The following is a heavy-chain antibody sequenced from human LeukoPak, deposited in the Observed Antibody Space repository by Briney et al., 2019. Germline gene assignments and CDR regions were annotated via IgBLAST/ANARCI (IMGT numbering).Heavy chain of an antibody. V-gene: IGHV4-38-2*02. CDR3: ARVSTTTVTNRYYYYGMDV. Sequence: PSETLSLTCSVSGYSISSGYYWGWIRQPPGKGLEWIGSIYHSGSTYYNPSLKSRVTISVDTSKNQFSLKLSSVTAADTAVYYCARVSTTTVTNRYYYYGMDVWGQGTTVTVSS. D-gene: IGHD4-17*01. CDR2: IYHSGST. J-gene: IGHJ6*02. CDR1: GYSISSGYY.